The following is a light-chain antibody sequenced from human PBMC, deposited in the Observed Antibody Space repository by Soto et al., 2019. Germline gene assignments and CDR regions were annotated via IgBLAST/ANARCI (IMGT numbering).Light chain of an antibody. J-gene: IGKJ4*02. V-gene: IGKV1-5*03. CDR2: KAS. CDR1: QSITNW. CDR3: QHYNNYSPT. Sequence: DIQMTQSPATLSASVGARVTITGRALQSITNWLAWYQQKPGQAHNLLIYKASGLESGVPSRLSGSGSGTEFTLTLSRLQPDDSATYYCQHYNNYSPTVGGGTKVEIK.